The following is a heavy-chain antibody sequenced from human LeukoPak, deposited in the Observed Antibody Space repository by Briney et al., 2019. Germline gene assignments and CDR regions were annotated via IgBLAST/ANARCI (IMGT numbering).Heavy chain of an antibody. CDR3: ARAPYSADSSATPPAFDI. D-gene: IGHD3-22*01. J-gene: IGHJ3*02. CDR1: GFTFSGYS. Sequence: RSGGSLRLSCAASGFTFSGYSMNWVRQAPGKRLEWVSYISAIGTIFDADSVKGRFTVSRDNAKNTIYLQMNSLRVEDTAVYYCARAPYSADSSATPPAFDIWGQGTMVTVSS. CDR2: ISAIGTI. V-gene: IGHV3-48*01.